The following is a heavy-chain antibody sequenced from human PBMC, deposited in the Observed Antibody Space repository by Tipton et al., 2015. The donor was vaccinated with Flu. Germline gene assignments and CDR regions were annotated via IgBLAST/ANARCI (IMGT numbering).Heavy chain of an antibody. CDR3: AKVGPTASFYVDWYFDL. CDR1: GITFSSYA. CDR2: IVRSGTST. V-gene: IGHV3-23*01. Sequence: SLRLSCTASGITFSSYAMSWVRQAPGKGLEWVSTIVRSGTSTYYADSVKGRFSISRDNSKNTLYLQMNNLRVEDTATYYCAKVGPTASFYVDWYFDLWGRGTLVSVSS. D-gene: IGHD1-26*01. J-gene: IGHJ2*01.